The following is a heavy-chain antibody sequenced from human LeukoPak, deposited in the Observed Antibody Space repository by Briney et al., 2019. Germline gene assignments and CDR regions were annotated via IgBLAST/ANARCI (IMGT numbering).Heavy chain of an antibody. Sequence: GGSLRLSCAASGFSFDDYDMSWVRQAPGEGLEWVSGINWNGGSTGYADSVKGRFTISRDNAKNSLYLQMSSLRAEDTALYYCAREEGGYFDYWGQGTLVTVSS. J-gene: IGHJ4*02. CDR2: INWNGGST. CDR1: GFSFDDYD. CDR3: AREEGGYFDY. V-gene: IGHV3-20*04. D-gene: IGHD3-16*01.